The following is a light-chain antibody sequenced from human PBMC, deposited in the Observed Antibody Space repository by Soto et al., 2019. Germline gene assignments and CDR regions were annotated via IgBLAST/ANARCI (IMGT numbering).Light chain of an antibody. Sequence: SYELTQPPSVSVAPGKTASITCWGNNIGSRSVHWYQKKPGQAPLLVIYYDSDRPSGIPERVSGSNSGNTATLIISRVEAGDEADYYCQVWDGGSGHRVFGGGTKLTVL. V-gene: IGLV3-21*04. J-gene: IGLJ3*02. CDR1: NIGSRS. CDR3: QVWDGGSGHRV. CDR2: YDS.